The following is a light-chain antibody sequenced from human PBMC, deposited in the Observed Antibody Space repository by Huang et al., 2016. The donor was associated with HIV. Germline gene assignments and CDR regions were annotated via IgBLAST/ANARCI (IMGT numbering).Light chain of an antibody. CDR2: GAS. CDR1: QTINSK. Sequence: EIAMTKSPATLSVSPGEGATLYCRASQTINSKLGWYQERPGQAPRLLIYGASTRATGVPARFSGSGSGTEFALTISSLQSEDFAVYYCQQYNDWPLTFGGGTRVEI. CDR3: QQYNDWPLT. J-gene: IGKJ4*01. V-gene: IGKV3-15*01.